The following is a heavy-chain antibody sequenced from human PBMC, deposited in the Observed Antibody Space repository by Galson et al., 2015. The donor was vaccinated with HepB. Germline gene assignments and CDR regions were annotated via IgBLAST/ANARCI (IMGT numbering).Heavy chain of an antibody. J-gene: IGHJ3*01. Sequence: SLRLSCAASGFTFSDYYMSWIRQAPGKGLEWVSYISSSSSYTNYADSVKGRFTISRDNAKNSLYLQMNSLRAEDTAVYYCARSPGGYSYGSWGQGTMVTVSS. CDR1: GFTFSDYY. D-gene: IGHD5-18*01. CDR2: ISSSSSYT. CDR3: ARSPGGYSYGS. V-gene: IGHV3-11*06.